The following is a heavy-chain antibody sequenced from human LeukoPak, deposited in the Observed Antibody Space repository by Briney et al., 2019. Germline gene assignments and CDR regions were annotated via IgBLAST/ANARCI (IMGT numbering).Heavy chain of an antibody. J-gene: IGHJ4*02. V-gene: IGHV3-21*01. Sequence: GGSLRLSCAASGFSFSSYSMNWVRQAPGKGLEWVSSISSSSNYIYYADSVRGRFTISRDNAKNSLYLQMNSLRAEDTAVYYCARASGAFDYWGQGTLATVSS. CDR3: ARASGAFDY. CDR1: GFSFSSYS. CDR2: ISSSSNYI.